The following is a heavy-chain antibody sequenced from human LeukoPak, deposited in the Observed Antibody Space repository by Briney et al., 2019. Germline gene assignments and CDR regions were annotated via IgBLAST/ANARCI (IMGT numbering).Heavy chain of an antibody. Sequence: PGGSLRLSCAASGFTVSSNYMSWVRQAPGKGLEWVSVIYSGGSTYYADSVKGRFTISRHNSKNTLYLQMNSLRAEDTAVYYCARVFLGSGSYYNDYWGQGTLVTVSS. CDR2: IYSGGST. CDR1: GFTVSSNY. V-gene: IGHV3-53*04. D-gene: IGHD3-10*01. CDR3: ARVFLGSGSYYNDY. J-gene: IGHJ4*02.